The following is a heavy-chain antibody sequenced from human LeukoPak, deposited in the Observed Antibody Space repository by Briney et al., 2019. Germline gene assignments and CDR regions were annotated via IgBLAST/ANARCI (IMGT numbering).Heavy chain of an antibody. CDR2: ISYDGSNK. CDR1: GFTFSNYA. V-gene: IGHV3-30*04. D-gene: IGHD5-12*01. CDR3: ARSLATSYYYMDV. J-gene: IGHJ6*03. Sequence: RYLRLSCAASGFTFSNYAMHWVRQAPGKGLEWVAVISYDGSNKYYADSVKGRFTISRDNSKNTLYLQMSSLRAEDTAVYYCARSLATSYYYMDVWGKGTTVTVTS.